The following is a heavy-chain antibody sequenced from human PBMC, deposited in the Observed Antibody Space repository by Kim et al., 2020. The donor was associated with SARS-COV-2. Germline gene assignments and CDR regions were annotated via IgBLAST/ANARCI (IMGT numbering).Heavy chain of an antibody. CDR3: ARESMSHYDI. J-gene: IGHJ3*02. Sequence: GGSLRLSCAASGFTFSDFFLSWIRQAPGKGLEWVAYISSNGNTTNYADSVRGRFTISRDYSENLVYLQMNSLRPEDTAVYYCARESMSHYDIWDQG. V-gene: IGHV3-11*04. CDR1: GFTFSDFF. CDR2: ISSNGNTT.